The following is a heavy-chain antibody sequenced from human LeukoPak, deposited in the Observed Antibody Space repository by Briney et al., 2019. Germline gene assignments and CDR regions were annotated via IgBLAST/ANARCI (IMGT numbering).Heavy chain of an antibody. CDR1: GYSINSGSY. D-gene: IGHD2/OR15-2a*01. V-gene: IGHV4-38-2*01. CDR2: VYHSGTT. CDR3: ARNRAFDY. Sequence: SETLSLTCAVSGYSINSGSYWGWIRQPPGKGLEWIGSVYHSGTTYYNSSLKSRVTISVDTSKNQFSLRLTSVTAADTAVYYCARNRAFDYWGQGTLVTVSS. J-gene: IGHJ4*02.